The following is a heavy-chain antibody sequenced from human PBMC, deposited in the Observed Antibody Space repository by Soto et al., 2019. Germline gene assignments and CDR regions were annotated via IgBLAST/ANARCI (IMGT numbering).Heavy chain of an antibody. D-gene: IGHD2-2*01. CDR3: ARDQSSRNAFDI. CDR2: INPSGGST. Sequence: AASVKVSCKASGYTFTSYYMHWVRQAPGQGLERMGIINPSGGSTSYAQKFQGRVTMTRDTSTSTVYMELSSLRSEDTAVYYCARDQSSRNAFDIWGQGTMVTVSS. V-gene: IGHV1-46*01. CDR1: GYTFTSYY. J-gene: IGHJ3*02.